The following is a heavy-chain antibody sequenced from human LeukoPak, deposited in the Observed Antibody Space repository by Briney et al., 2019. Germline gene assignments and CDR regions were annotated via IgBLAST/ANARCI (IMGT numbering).Heavy chain of an antibody. CDR3: ARRAMVRGVDY. D-gene: IGHD3-10*01. J-gene: IGHJ4*02. CDR1: GFTVSSNY. Sequence: GGSLRLSCAASGFTVSSNYMSWVRQAPGKGLEWVSVIYSGGSTYYADSVKGRFTISRDNSKNTLYLQMNSLRAEDTAVYYCARRAMVRGVDYWGQGTLVTVSS. V-gene: IGHV3-66*01. CDR2: IYSGGST.